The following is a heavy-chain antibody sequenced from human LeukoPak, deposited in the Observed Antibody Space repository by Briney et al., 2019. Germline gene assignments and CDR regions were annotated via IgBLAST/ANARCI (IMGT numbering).Heavy chain of an antibody. CDR1: GGSISGSSYH. CDR2: ISSSGST. D-gene: IGHD2-15*01. J-gene: IGHJ4*02. Sequence: SETLSLTCTVSGGSISGSSYHWGWIRQPPGKGLEWIGSISSSGSTYYHPSLKSRVTKFVDTSKNPFSLKLSSVTAADTAVYFCATLISGRVDSWGQGTLVTVSS. CDR3: ATLISGRVDS. V-gene: IGHV4-39*01.